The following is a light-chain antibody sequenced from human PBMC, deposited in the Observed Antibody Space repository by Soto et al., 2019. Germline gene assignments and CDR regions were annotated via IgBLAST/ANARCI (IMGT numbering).Light chain of an antibody. J-gene: IGKJ1*01. V-gene: IGKV1-5*03. Sequence: DIQMTQSPSTLSASVGDRVTITCRASQSISGSLAWYQQKAGKAPKLLIYEASNLKSGVPSRFSGSGSGTESTLTISSLQPDDSASYYCQQYNGYWTFGQGTRVEIK. CDR2: EAS. CDR1: QSISGS. CDR3: QQYNGYWT.